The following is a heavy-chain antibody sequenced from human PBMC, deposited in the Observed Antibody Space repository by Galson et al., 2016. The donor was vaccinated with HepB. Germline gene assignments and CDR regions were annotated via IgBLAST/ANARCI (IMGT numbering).Heavy chain of an antibody. Sequence: QWVRQGPGQGLVWVSRVNGDGSSTTYADSVKGRFTISRDNAQSTLYLQMNSPRAEDTAVYYCARGNAMDVWGQGTTVTVSS. V-gene: IGHV3-74*01. J-gene: IGHJ6*02. CDR2: VNGDGSST. CDR3: ARGNAMDV.